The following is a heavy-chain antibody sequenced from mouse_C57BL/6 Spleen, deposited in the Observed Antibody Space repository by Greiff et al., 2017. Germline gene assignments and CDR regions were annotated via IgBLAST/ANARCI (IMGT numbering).Heavy chain of an antibody. J-gene: IGHJ4*01. CDR1: GYTFTDYE. Sequence: VQLQQSGAELVRPGASVTLSCKASGYTFTDYEMHWVKQTPVHGLEWIGAIDPETGGTAYNQKFKGKAILTADKSSSTAYMELRSLTSEDSAVYYCTREGNYYGSRGAMDYWGQGTSVTVSS. V-gene: IGHV1-15*01. CDR3: TREGNYYGSRGAMDY. CDR2: IDPETGGT. D-gene: IGHD1-1*01.